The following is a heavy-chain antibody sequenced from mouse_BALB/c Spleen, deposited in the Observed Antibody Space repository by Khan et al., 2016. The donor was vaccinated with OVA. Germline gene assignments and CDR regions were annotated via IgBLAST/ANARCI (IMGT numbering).Heavy chain of an antibody. CDR2: INYSGRT. V-gene: IGHV3-2*02. Sequence: EVKLLESGPGLVKPSQSLSLTCTVTDYSITSDYAWNWIRQFPGNKQEWMGYINYSGRTSYSPSLNRRISITRDTSKNQFFLQLTTVTTENTATYFCARGRAYWGQGTLVTVSA. CDR1: DYSITSDYA. D-gene: IGHD3-3*01. J-gene: IGHJ3*01. CDR3: ARGRAY.